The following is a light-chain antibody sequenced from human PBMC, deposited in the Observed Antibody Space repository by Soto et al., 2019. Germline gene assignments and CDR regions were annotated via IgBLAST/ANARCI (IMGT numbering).Light chain of an antibody. J-gene: IGKJ1*01. Sequence: DSHLTQSPSTLSASVGDRVTITCRASQSISILLAWYQQKPGKAPNLLIYATSTLETGVSSRFSGSGSGTEFTLTISSLQPDGSATYYCQHYNDFSWTFGQGTKVEIK. CDR3: QHYNDFSWT. V-gene: IGKV1-5*03. CDR2: ATS. CDR1: QSISIL.